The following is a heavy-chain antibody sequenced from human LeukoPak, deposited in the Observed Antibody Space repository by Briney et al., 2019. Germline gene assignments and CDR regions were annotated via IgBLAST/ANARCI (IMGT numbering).Heavy chain of an antibody. Sequence: SGTLSLTCAVSGGSISSSTWWSWVRLPPGKGLEWIGEIFHSGSTNFNPSLKSRLTMSVDESKHEFSLKLTSVTAADTAVYYCASTDQVDYWGQGTLVTVSS. J-gene: IGHJ4*02. CDR2: IFHSGST. V-gene: IGHV4-4*02. D-gene: IGHD4-17*01. CDR1: GGSISSSTW. CDR3: ASTDQVDY.